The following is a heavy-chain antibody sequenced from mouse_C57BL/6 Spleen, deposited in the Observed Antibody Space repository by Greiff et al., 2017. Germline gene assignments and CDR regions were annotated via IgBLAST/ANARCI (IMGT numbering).Heavy chain of an antibody. D-gene: IGHD1-1*01. CDR1: GYTFTDYY. CDR2: INPYNGGT. Sequence: EVQLQQSGPVLVKPGASVKMSCKASGYTFTDYYMNWVKQSPGKSLEWIGVINPYNGGTSYNQKFKGKATLTVDKSSSTAYLELNSLTSEDSAVYCSARMAYGSSRAWFAYWCQGTLVTVSA. J-gene: IGHJ3*01. CDR3: ARMAYGSSRAWFAY. V-gene: IGHV1-19*01.